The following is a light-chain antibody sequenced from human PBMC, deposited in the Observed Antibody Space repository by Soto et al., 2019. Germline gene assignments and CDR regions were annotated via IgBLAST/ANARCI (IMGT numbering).Light chain of an antibody. Sequence: DIQMTQSPSTLSASVGAXVTIACRASQSISSWLAWYQQKPGKAPKLLIYKASSLESGVPSRFSCSGSGTDCALTISSLQPEDSAVYYCQQSHSSPLSFGGGTKVDI. CDR1: QSISSW. J-gene: IGKJ4*01. V-gene: IGKV1-5*03. CDR2: KAS. CDR3: QQSHSSPLS.